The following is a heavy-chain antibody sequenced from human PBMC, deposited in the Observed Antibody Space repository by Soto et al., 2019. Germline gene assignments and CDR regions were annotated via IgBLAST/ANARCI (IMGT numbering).Heavy chain of an antibody. Sequence: SSETLSLTCAVYGGSFSGYYWSWIRQSPGKGLEWIGEINHSGSTNYNPSLKSRVTISVDTSKNQFSLKLSSVTAADTAVYYCARWQDIVVVVNAFDIWGQGTMVTVSS. D-gene: IGHD2-15*01. CDR3: ARWQDIVVVVNAFDI. V-gene: IGHV4-34*01. CDR2: INHSGST. CDR1: GGSFSGYY. J-gene: IGHJ3*02.